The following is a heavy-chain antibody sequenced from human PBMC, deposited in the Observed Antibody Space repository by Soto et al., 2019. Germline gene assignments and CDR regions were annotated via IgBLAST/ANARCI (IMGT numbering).Heavy chain of an antibody. CDR2: IFYSGTA. CDR3: ARTDYGTAYFDP. Sequence: KTSETLSLTCTVSGDSISSGNHYCSCIRQPPGKGLEWIGYIFYSGTAYYNPSLKSRLTISVDTSKNQFSLKLSSVTAADTAVYYCARTDYGTAYFDPWGQGSLVTVSS. D-gene: IGHD3-10*01. CDR1: GDSISSGNHY. J-gene: IGHJ5*02. V-gene: IGHV4-30-4*01.